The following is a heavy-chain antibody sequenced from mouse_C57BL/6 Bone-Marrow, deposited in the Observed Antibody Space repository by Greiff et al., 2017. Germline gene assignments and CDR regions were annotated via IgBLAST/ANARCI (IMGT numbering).Heavy chain of an antibody. D-gene: IGHD1-1*01. CDR2: INPNNGGT. V-gene: IGHV1-26*01. Sequence: EVKLQQSGPELVKPGASVKISCKASGYTFTDYYMNWVKQSHGKSLEWIGDINPNNGGTSYNQKFKGKATLTVDKSSSTAYIELRSLTSEDSSVYYCARCTTVVSTLYYYAMDYWGQGTSVSVSS. CDR3: ARCTTVVSTLYYYAMDY. CDR1: GYTFTDYY. J-gene: IGHJ4*01.